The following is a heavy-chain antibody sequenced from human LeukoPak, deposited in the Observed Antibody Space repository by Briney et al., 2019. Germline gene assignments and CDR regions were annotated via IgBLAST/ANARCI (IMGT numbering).Heavy chain of an antibody. J-gene: IGHJ6*02. Sequence: GESLKISCKGSGYGFTNYWITWVRQESGKGLEWMGMIDPSDSYTNYSPSFQGHVTVSADKSITTAYLQWSSLKASDTAMYYCARLPPRLKDYYYYGLDVWGQGTTVTASS. D-gene: IGHD5-12*01. V-gene: IGHV5-10-1*01. CDR3: ARLPPRLKDYYYYGLDV. CDR1: GYGFTNYW. CDR2: IDPSDSYT.